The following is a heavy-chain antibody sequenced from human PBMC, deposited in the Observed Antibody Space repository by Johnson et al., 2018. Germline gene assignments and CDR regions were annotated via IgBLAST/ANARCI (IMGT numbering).Heavy chain of an antibody. CDR3: GKGLAAAGTCIQD. CDR1: GFTFSSNY. D-gene: IGHD6-13*01. CDR2: IYSAGDP. Sequence: VQLVQSGGGLVKPGGSLRLSCAASGFTFSSNYMSWVRQAPGKGLEWVSIIYSAGDPYYADSVRGRFTISRDNSKNTVYLQMNSMSAEDTALYYCGKGLAAAGTCIQDWGQGTLVTVSS. V-gene: IGHV3-66*02. J-gene: IGHJ1*01.